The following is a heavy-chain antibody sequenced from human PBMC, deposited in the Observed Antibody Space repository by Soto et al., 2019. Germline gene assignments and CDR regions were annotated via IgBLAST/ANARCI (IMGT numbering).Heavy chain of an antibody. CDR3: ARDREQWLARYYFDY. CDR1: GYTFTSYY. J-gene: IGHJ4*02. CDR2: INPSGGST. Sequence: ASEKVSCKASGYTFTSYYMHWVRQAPGQGLEWMGIINPSGGSTSYAQKFQGRVTMTRDTSTSTVYMELSSLRSEDTAVYYCARDREQWLARYYFDYWGQGTMVTVYS. D-gene: IGHD6-19*01. V-gene: IGHV1-46*01.